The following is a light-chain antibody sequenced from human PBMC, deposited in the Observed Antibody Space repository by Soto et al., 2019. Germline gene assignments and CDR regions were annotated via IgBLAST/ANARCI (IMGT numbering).Light chain of an antibody. CDR2: EGS. V-gene: IGLV2-14*02. CDR1: SSDVGSYNL. CDR3: CSYTSSSTLFVV. J-gene: IGLJ2*01. Sequence: QSALTQPASVSGSPGQSITISCTGTSSDVGSYNLVSWYQQHPGKAPKLMIYEGSKRPSGVSNRFSGSKSGNTASLTISGLQAEDEADYYCCSYTSSSTLFVVFGGGTKVTVL.